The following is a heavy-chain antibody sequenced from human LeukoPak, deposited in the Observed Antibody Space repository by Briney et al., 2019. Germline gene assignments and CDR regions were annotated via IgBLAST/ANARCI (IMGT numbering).Heavy chain of an antibody. Sequence: GGTLRLSCAASGFTFSDYYMSWTRQAPGKGLEWVSYISSSGSTIYYADSVKGRFTISRDNAKNSLYLQMNSLRAEDTAVYYCARQEYCSGGSCYFLDPWGQGTLVTVSS. CDR3: ARQEYCSGGSCYFLDP. CDR1: GFTFSDYY. D-gene: IGHD2-15*01. V-gene: IGHV3-11*01. CDR2: ISSSGSTI. J-gene: IGHJ5*02.